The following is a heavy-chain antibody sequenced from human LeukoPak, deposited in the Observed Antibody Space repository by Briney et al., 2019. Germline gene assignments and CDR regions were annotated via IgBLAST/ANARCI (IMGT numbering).Heavy chain of an antibody. J-gene: IGHJ4*02. V-gene: IGHV3-7*01. CDR2: INQDESDK. D-gene: IGHD3-16*01. Sequence: GGSLRLSCAASGFTFSSYSMNWVRQAPGKGLEWVANINQDESDKYYVDSVKGRFTISRDNAKNSLYLQMNSLRAEDTAVYYCARNWRGGDDYWGQGTLVTVSS. CDR1: GFTFSSYS. CDR3: ARNWRGGDDY.